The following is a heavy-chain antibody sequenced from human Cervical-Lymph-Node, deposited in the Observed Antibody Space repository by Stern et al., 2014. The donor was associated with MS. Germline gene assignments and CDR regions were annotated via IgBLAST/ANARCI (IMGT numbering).Heavy chain of an antibody. D-gene: IGHD1-26*01. J-gene: IGHJ5*02. CDR1: GYIFTSDD. V-gene: IGHV1-8*01. Sequence: QVQLLQPGAEVKKPGASVKVSCKASGYIFTSDDINWVRQASGQGLEWMAWINPDSGDTGYAQKFQGRVTLTRDTSINTAYMEMTSLTSDDTAIYYCTKAWESWGQGTLITVSS. CDR2: INPDSGDT. CDR3: TKAWES.